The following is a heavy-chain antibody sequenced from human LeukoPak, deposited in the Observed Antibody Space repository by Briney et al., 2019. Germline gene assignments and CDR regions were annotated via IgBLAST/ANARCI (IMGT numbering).Heavy chain of an antibody. CDR1: GGTFSSYA. J-gene: IGHJ4*02. D-gene: IGHD2-8*01. Sequence: SVKVSCKASGGTFSSYAISWVRQAPGQGLEWMGGIIPIFGTANYAQKFQGRVTITADESTSTVYMELSSLRSEDTAVYYCARETRPNELGFDYWGQGTLVTVSS. V-gene: IGHV1-69*13. CDR3: ARETRPNELGFDY. CDR2: IIPIFGTA.